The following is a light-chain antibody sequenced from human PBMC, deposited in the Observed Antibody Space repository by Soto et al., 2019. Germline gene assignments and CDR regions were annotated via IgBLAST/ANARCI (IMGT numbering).Light chain of an antibody. CDR2: EVS. Sequence: QSALTQPASVSGSPGQSITISCTGTSSDIGAYNYVSWYQQHPGKAPKLMICEVSNRPSGVSHRFAGYKSGNTASLTISGLQAEDEADYYCSSYTSSSTLVFGGGTKLTVL. CDR1: SSDIGAYNY. J-gene: IGLJ2*01. CDR3: SSYTSSSTLV. V-gene: IGLV2-14*01.